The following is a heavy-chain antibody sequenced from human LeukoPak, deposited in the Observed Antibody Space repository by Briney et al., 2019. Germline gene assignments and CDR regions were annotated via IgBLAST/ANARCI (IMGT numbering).Heavy chain of an antibody. J-gene: IGHJ5*02. Sequence: ASVKVSCKASGYTFTSYGISWVQQAPGQGLEWMGWISAYNGNTNYAQKLQGRVTMTTDTSTSTAYMELRSLRSDDTAVYYCARDMSPPSYNWFDPWGQGTLVTVSS. D-gene: IGHD2-15*01. CDR2: ISAYNGNT. CDR1: GYTFTSYG. V-gene: IGHV1-18*01. CDR3: ARDMSPPSYNWFDP.